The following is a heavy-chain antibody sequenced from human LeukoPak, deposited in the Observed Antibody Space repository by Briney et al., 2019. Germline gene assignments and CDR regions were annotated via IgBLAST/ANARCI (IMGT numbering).Heavy chain of an antibody. CDR2: INHSGST. CDR1: GGSFSGYY. CDR3: VRHLTSKYSSGWYYVDY. V-gene: IGHV4-34*01. D-gene: IGHD6-19*01. J-gene: IGHJ4*02. Sequence: PSETLSLTCAVYGGSFSGYYWSWIRQPPGKGLEWIGEINHSGSTNYNPSLKSRVTISVDTSKNQFSLKLSSVTAADRAVYFCVRHLTSKYSSGWYYVDYWGQGTLVTVSS.